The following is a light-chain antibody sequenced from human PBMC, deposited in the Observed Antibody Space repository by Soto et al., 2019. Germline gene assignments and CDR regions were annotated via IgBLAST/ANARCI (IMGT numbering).Light chain of an antibody. CDR1: SSDVGGFNY. CDR2: DVY. V-gene: IGLV2-14*01. J-gene: IGLJ1*01. Sequence: QSALTQPASVSGSPGQSITISCTGTSSDVGGFNYVSWYQQHPGKAPKLLIFDVYSRPSGISNRFSGSKSGNTASLTISGLQAEDEADYYCSSYTTGSSYVFGAGTKVTV. CDR3: SSYTTGSSYV.